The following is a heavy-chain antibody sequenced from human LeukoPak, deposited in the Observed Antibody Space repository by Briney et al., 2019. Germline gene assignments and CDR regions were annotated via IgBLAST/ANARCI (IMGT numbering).Heavy chain of an antibody. J-gene: IGHJ5*02. V-gene: IGHV1-2*02. CDR1: GYTFTGYY. Sequence: ASVEVSCKASGYTFTGYYMHWVRQAPGQGLEWMGWINPNSGGTNYAQKFQGRVTMTRDTSISTAYMELSRLRSDDTAVYYCARDSLYYDILTGYYKHYNWFDPWGQGTLVTVSS. CDR2: INPNSGGT. CDR3: ARDSLYYDILTGYYKHYNWFDP. D-gene: IGHD3-9*01.